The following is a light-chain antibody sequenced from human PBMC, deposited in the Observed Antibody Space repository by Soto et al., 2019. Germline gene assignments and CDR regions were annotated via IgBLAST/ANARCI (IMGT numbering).Light chain of an antibody. V-gene: IGLV2-14*01. J-gene: IGLJ1*01. CDR3: SSFTTTSTLV. CDR1: SGDIGSYNR. CDR2: EVS. Sequence: QSALTQPASVSGSPGQSITISCTGTSGDIGSYNRVSWYQRHPGKAPKLVIYEVSNRPSGVSDRFSGSKSDNTASLTISGLQAEDEANYYCSSFTTTSTLVFGAGTKVTVL.